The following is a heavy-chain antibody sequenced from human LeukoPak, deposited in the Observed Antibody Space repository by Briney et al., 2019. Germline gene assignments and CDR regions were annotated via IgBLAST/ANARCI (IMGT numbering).Heavy chain of an antibody. CDR3: ARNSYGDSDAFDI. Sequence: GGSLRLSCAASGFTVSSNYMSWVRQAPGKGLEWVSVIYSGGSTYYADSVKGRFTISRDNSKNTLYLQMNSLRAEDTAVYYCARNSYGDSDAFDIWGQGTMVTVSS. CDR2: IYSGGST. J-gene: IGHJ3*02. CDR1: GFTVSSNY. D-gene: IGHD4-17*01. V-gene: IGHV3-66*01.